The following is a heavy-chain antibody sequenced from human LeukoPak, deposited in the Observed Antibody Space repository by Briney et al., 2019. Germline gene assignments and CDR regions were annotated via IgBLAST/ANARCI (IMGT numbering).Heavy chain of an antibody. D-gene: IGHD3-22*01. J-gene: IGHJ4*02. CDR3: ARVSSDSPDF. Sequence: PGGSLRLSCVASGFTFSNYNMNWVRQAPGKGLEWVSFISTSSTYTNYADSVKGRFTVSRDNAKTSLYLQMNSLRAEDTAVYYCARVSSDSPDFWGQGTLVTVAS. CDR2: ISTSSTYT. CDR1: GFTFSNYN. V-gene: IGHV3-21*05.